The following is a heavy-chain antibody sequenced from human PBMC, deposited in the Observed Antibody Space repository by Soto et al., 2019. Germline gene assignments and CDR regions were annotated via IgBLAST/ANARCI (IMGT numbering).Heavy chain of an antibody. V-gene: IGHV4-31*03. CDR2: IYYSGST. CDR3: ARDRIQLWLGNGMDV. D-gene: IGHD5-18*01. J-gene: IGHJ6*02. CDR1: GGSISSGGYY. Sequence: QVQLQESGPGLVKPSQTLSLTCTVSGGSISSGGYYWSWIRQHPGKGLEWIGYIYYSGSTYYNPSLKSRVTISVDTSKNQFSLKLSSVNAADTAVYYCARDRIQLWLGNGMDVWGQGTTVTVSS.